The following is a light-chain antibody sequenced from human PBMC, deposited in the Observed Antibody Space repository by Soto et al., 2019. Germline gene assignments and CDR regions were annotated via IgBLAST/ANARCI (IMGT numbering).Light chain of an antibody. CDR2: KVS. J-gene: IGKJ2*01. V-gene: IGKV2-30*01. CDR3: MQGTHCPPST. Sequence: DVVMPQSQLSLPVTLGQPASISCRSSQSLAYSGGNTYLNWFQQRLGQSPRRLIYKVSNRDSEVPDRFCRSGSRTDFTLKISRVEAEDVGVYYYMQGTHCPPSTLGQGNKLEIK. CDR1: QSLAYSGGNTY.